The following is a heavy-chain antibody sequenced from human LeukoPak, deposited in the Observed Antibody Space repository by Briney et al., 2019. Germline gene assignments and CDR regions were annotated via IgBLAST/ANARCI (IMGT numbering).Heavy chain of an antibody. D-gene: IGHD3-9*01. CDR1: GFTFSSYA. CDR2: ISGSGGST. Sequence: LSGGSLRLSCAASGFTFSSYAMSWVRQAPGKGLEWVSAISGSGGSTYYADSVKGRFTISRDNPKNTLYLQMNSLRAEDTAVYYCAKDAQLRYFDWYPFGTWGQGTLVTVSS. CDR3: AKDAQLRYFDWYPFGT. J-gene: IGHJ5*02. V-gene: IGHV3-23*01.